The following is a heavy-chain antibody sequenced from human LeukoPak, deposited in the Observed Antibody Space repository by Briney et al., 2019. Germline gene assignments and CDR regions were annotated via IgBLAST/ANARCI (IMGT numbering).Heavy chain of an antibody. V-gene: IGHV3-23*01. Sequence: PGGSLRLSCAASGFTFSSYAMSWVRQAPGKGLEWVSAISGSGGSTYYADSVKGRFTISRDNSKNTLYLQMNSLRAEDTAVYYCAKSTHVTYYDILTGYLGAFDYWGKGTLVTVSS. D-gene: IGHD3-9*01. CDR1: GFTFSSYA. J-gene: IGHJ4*02. CDR3: AKSTHVTYYDILTGYLGAFDY. CDR2: ISGSGGST.